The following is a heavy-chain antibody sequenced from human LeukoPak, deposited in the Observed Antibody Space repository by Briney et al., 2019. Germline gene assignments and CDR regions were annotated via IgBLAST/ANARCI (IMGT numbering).Heavy chain of an antibody. CDR2: IVVASGNT. J-gene: IGHJ6*03. CDR3: AAGEGRYYYYYMDV. CDR1: GFTFTSSA. V-gene: IGHV1-58*01. Sequence: GASVKVSCKASGFTFTSSAVQWVRQARGRRLEWIGWIVVASGNTNYAQKFQERVTITRDMSTSTAYMELSSLRSEDTAVYYCAAGEGRYYYYYMDVWGKGTTVTVSS.